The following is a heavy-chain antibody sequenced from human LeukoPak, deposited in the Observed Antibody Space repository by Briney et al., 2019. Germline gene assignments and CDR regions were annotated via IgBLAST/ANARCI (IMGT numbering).Heavy chain of an antibody. CDR2: IYPGDSDT. CDR1: GYSFTSYW. V-gene: IGHV5-51*01. D-gene: IGHD5-18*01. J-gene: IGHJ3*02. CDR3: GRSGGYSYGFNAFDI. Sequence: PGESLKISCKGSGYSFTSYWIGWVRQMPGKGLEWMGIIYPGDSDTRYSPSFQGQVTISADKSISTAYLQWSSLKASDAAMYYCGRSGGYSYGFNAFDIWGQGTMVTVSS.